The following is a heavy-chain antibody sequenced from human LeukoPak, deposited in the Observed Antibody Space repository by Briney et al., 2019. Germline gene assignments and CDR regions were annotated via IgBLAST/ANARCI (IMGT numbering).Heavy chain of an antibody. CDR1: GYTFTSYA. V-gene: IGHV1-3*01. D-gene: IGHD3-22*01. J-gene: IGHJ4*02. CDR2: INAGNGNT. Sequence: GASVTVSCTASGYTFTSYAMHWVRQAPGQRLEWMGWINAGNGNTKYSQKFQGRVTITRDTSASTAYMELSSLRSEDTAVYYCARPYYYDSSGYSLRFDYWGQGTLVTVSS. CDR3: ARPYYYDSSGYSLRFDY.